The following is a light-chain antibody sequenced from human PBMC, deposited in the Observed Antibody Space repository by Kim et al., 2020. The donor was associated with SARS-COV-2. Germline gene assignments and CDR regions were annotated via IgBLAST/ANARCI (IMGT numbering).Light chain of an antibody. J-gene: IGLJ2*01. V-gene: IGLV3-19*01. CDR2: GKN. CDR1: SLRSYY. CDR3: NSRDSNDNVV. Sequence: SSELTQDPAVSVALGQTVRITCQGDSLRSYYATWYQQKPGQTPILVIYGKNNRPSVIPDRFSGSSSGNTASLTITGTQAGEEADYYCNSRDSNDNVVFGG.